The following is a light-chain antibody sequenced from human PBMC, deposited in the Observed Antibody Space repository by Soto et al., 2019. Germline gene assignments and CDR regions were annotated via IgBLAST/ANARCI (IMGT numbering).Light chain of an antibody. J-gene: IGLJ2*01. Sequence: QSVLTQPPSASGTPGQRVTIYCSGSSSNIGSNTVNWYQQLPGTAPKLLIYSNNQRPSGVPDRFSGSKSGTSASLGISGLQSEDEADYYCAAWDDSLNGREVVFGGGTKLTVL. V-gene: IGLV1-44*01. CDR2: SNN. CDR3: AAWDDSLNGREVV. CDR1: SSNIGSNT.